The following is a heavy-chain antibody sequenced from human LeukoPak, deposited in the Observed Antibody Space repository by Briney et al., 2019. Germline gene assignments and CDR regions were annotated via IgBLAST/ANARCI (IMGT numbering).Heavy chain of an antibody. Sequence: ASVKVSCKASGGIFTSHAISWVRLAPGQGLEWMGGIITFFGTADYAPKFQGRVTLTADESASIVYMELNSLRSEDTAVYYCARELRGIPVAGSGDHNWGQGVLVTVSS. D-gene: IGHD6-19*01. V-gene: IGHV1-69*01. CDR1: GGIFTSHA. J-gene: IGHJ4*02. CDR3: ARELRGIPVAGSGDHN. CDR2: IITFFGTA.